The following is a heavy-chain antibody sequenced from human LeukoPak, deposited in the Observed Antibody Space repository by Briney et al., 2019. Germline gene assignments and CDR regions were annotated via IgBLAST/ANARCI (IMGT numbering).Heavy chain of an antibody. V-gene: IGHV3-53*01. CDR3: ARDSDSGYGPFAS. D-gene: IGHD5-12*01. CDR1: GFTVSNNY. Sequence: TGGSLRLSCAASGFTVSNNYMSWVRQAPGKGLEWVSVIHSGGTTNYADSVQARFTISRDNSKTTVYLHMNSLRAEDTAVYYCARDSDSGYGPFASWGQGTLVTVSS. J-gene: IGHJ4*02. CDR2: IHSGGTT.